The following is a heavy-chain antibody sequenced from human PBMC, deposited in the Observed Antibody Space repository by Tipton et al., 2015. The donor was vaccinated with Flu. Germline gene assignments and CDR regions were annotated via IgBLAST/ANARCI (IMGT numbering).Heavy chain of an antibody. CDR2: IKQDGSEK. D-gene: IGHD6-6*01. V-gene: IGHV3-7*03. CDR1: GFTISNYW. J-gene: IGHJ4*02. Sequence: SLRLSCVASGFTISNYWMTWVRQAPGKGLEWVANIKQDGSEKYYVDSVKGRFTISRDNAKNSLYLQMNSLRVEDTAVYYCARAVGGSSSYWGQGTLVTVSS. CDR3: ARAVGGSSSY.